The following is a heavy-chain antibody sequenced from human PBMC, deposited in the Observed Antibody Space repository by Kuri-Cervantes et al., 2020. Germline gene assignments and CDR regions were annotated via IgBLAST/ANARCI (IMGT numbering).Heavy chain of an antibody. CDR3: ARETDYGDYVNFDY. CDR1: GYTFIGYY. CDR2: INPNSGGT. D-gene: IGHD4-17*01. V-gene: IGHV1-2*04. Sequence: ASVKVSCKASGYTFIGYYMHWVRQAPGQGLEWMGWINPNSGGTNYAQKFQGWVTITRDTSISTAYMELSRQRSDDTAVYYCARETDYGDYVNFDYWCQGTLVTVSS. J-gene: IGHJ4*02.